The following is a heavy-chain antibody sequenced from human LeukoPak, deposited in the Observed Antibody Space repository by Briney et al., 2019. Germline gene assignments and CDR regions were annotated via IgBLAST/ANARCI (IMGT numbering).Heavy chain of an antibody. Sequence: ASVKVSCKASGYTFTGYYMHWVRQAPGQGLEWMGWINTNTGNPRYGQGFTGRFVFSLDTSVSTAYLQISSLKAEDTAVYLCARTRIPFYFGSGSPDYWGQGTLVTVSS. V-gene: IGHV7-4-1*02. D-gene: IGHD3-10*01. CDR3: ARTRIPFYFGSGSPDY. CDR2: INTNTGNP. CDR1: GYTFTGYY. J-gene: IGHJ4*02.